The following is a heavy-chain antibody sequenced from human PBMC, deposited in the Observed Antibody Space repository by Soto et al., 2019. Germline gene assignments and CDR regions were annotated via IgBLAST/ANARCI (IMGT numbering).Heavy chain of an antibody. CDR2: INSDESVT. CDR3: ARDATGSPDF. V-gene: IGHV3-74*01. D-gene: IGHD1-26*01. CDR1: GFTFSRYW. J-gene: IGHJ4*02. Sequence: GGSLRLSCAASGFTFSRYWMHWVRQAPGKGLVWVSRINSDESVTTYADSVKGRFTISRDNGKNTLYLQMNSLRAEDTAVYYCARDATGSPDFWGQGTLVTVSS.